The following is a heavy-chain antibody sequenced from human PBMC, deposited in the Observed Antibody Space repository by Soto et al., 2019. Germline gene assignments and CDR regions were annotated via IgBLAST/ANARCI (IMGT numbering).Heavy chain of an antibody. CDR3: HTPHGRNAFDI. CDR1: GFTFSNAW. J-gene: IGHJ3*02. V-gene: IGHV3-15*01. D-gene: IGHD2-8*01. Sequence: GGSLRLSCATSGFTFSNAWMAWFRQAPGKGLEWVGRIKSIADGGTTNYAAPVKGRFSISRHDSENTLYLQMNSLRVEDTGIYYCHTPHGRNAFDIWGPGTVVTVSS. CDR2: IKSIADGGTT.